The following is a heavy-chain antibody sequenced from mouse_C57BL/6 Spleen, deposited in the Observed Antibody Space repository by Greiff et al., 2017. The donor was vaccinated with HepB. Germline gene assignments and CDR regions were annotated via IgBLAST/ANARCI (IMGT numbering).Heavy chain of an antibody. Sequence: QVQLQQSGPELVKPGASVKISCKASGYTFTDYYINWVKQRPGQGLEWIGWIYPGSGNTKYNEKFKGKATLTVDTSSSTAYMQLSSLTSEDSAVYFCARRDHYYGSSLDAMDYWGQGTSVTVSS. D-gene: IGHD1-1*01. CDR3: ARRDHYYGSSLDAMDY. J-gene: IGHJ4*01. CDR1: GYTFTDYY. V-gene: IGHV1-84*01. CDR2: IYPGSGNT.